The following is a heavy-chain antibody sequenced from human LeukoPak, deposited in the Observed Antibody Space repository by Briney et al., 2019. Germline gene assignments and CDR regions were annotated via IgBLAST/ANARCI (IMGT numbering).Heavy chain of an antibody. CDR2: ISSSSSYI. J-gene: IGHJ4*02. Sequence: PGGSLRLSCAASGFTFSSYWMNWVRQAPGKGLEWVSSISSSSSYIYYADSVKGRFTISRDNAKNSLYLQMNSLRAEDTAVYYCAREDSYGPYYFDYWGQGTLVTVSS. D-gene: IGHD5-18*01. CDR1: GFTFSSYW. CDR3: AREDSYGPYYFDY. V-gene: IGHV3-21*01.